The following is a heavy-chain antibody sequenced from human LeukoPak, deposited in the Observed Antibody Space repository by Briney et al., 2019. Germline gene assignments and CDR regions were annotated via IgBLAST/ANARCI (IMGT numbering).Heavy chain of an antibody. V-gene: IGHV4-59*01. J-gene: IGHJ2*01. CDR2: IYYSGST. CDR3: AREVVTVRYFDL. CDR1: GGSISSYY. D-gene: IGHD4-23*01. Sequence: PSETLSLTCTVSGGSISSYYWSWIRQPPGRGLGWIGYIYYSGSTNYNPSLKSRVTISVDTSKNQVSLKLSSVTAADTAVYYCAREVVTVRYFDLRGRGTLVSVSS.